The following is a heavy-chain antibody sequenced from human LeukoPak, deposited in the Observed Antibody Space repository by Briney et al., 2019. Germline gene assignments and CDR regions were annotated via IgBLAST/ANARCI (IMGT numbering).Heavy chain of an antibody. Sequence: SGGSLRLPCAASGFTFSSYAMTWVRQAPAKGQEWVSAIGGSGGSIYYADSVKGRFTISRDNSKNTLYLQMNSLRAEDTAVYYCAKTLLGYCSSTICYYFDSWGQGTLVTVSS. CDR1: GFTFSSYA. D-gene: IGHD2-2*01. V-gene: IGHV3-23*01. J-gene: IGHJ4*02. CDR3: AKTLLGYCSSTICYYFDS. CDR2: IGGSGGSI.